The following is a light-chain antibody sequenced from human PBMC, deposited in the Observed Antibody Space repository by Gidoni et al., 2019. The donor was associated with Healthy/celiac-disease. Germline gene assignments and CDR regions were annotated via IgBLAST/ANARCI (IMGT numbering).Light chain of an antibody. V-gene: IGKV3-11*01. J-gene: IGKJ5*01. CDR3: QQRNNWPIT. CDR1: QSGSSC. CDR2: DAS. Sequence: EIVLTQSPPTLSLSPGERATLSCRASQSGSSCLAGYQQKPGQAPRLLIYDASNRAAGITARFSGSGSGTDVTLTISSLEPEDFAVYYCQQRNNWPITFGQGTRLEIK.